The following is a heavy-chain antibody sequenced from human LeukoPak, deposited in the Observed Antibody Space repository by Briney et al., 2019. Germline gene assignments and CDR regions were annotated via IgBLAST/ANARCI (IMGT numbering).Heavy chain of an antibody. V-gene: IGHV1-2*02. CDR1: GYTFTGYY. D-gene: IGHD2-2*01. J-gene: IGHJ6*03. CDR3: ARAVPAAQGTHYYYYYMDV. Sequence: GASVKVSCKASGYTFTGYYMHWVRQAPGQGLEWMGWINPNSGGTNYAQKFQGRVTMTTDTSTSTAYMELRSLRSDDTAVYYCARAVPAAQGTHYYYYYMDVWGKGTTVTVSS. CDR2: INPNSGGT.